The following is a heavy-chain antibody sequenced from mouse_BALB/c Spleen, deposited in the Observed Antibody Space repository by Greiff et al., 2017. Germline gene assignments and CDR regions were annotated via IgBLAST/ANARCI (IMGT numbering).Heavy chain of an antibody. Sequence: EVQLQESGPGLVKPSQSLSLTCSVTGYSITSGYYWNWIRQFPGNKLEWMGYISYDGSNNYNPSLKNRISITRDTSKNQFFLKLNSVTTEDTATYYCARIYYGYHYAMDYWGQGTSVTVSS. CDR1: GYSITSGYY. CDR2: ISYDGSN. V-gene: IGHV3-6*02. CDR3: ARIYYGYHYAMDY. J-gene: IGHJ4*01. D-gene: IGHD2-2*01.